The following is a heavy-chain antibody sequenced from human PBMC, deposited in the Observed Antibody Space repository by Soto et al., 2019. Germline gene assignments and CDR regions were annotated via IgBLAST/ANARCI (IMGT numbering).Heavy chain of an antibody. J-gene: IGHJ4*02. V-gene: IGHV4-39*01. CDR1: GGSISSSSYY. CDR3: ARQTTVTRKGFDY. CDR2: IYYSGST. D-gene: IGHD4-17*01. Sequence: SETLSLTCTVSGGSISSSSYYWGWIRQPPGKGLEWIGSIYYSGSTYYNPSLKSRVTISVDTSKNQFSLKLSSVTAADTAVYYCARQTTVTRKGFDYWGQGTLVTVSS.